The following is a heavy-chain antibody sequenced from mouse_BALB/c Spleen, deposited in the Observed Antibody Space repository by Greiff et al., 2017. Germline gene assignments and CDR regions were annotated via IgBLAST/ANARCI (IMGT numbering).Heavy chain of an antibody. CDR2: ISSGSSTI. CDR1: GFTFSSFG. D-gene: IGHD2-4*01. CDR3: ARFSYDYDGFDY. Sequence: EVNLVESGGGLVQPGGSRKLSCAASGFTFSSFGMHWVRQAPEKGLEWVAYISSGSSTIYYADTVKGRFTISRDNPKNTLFLQMTSLRSEDTAMYYCARFSYDYDGFDYWGQGTTLTVSS. J-gene: IGHJ2*01. V-gene: IGHV5-17*02.